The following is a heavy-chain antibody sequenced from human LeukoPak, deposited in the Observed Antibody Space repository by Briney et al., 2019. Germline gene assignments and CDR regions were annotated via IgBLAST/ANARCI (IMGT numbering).Heavy chain of an antibody. D-gene: IGHD3-16*02. CDR1: GGSFSGYY. Sequence: SETLSLTCAVYGGSFSGYYWSWLRQPPGKGLEWIGEINHSESTNYNPSLKSRVTISVDTSKTQFSLKLSSVTAADTAVYYCARGVYVWGSYRGYYFDYWGQGTLVTVSS. V-gene: IGHV4-34*01. CDR2: INHSEST. CDR3: ARGVYVWGSYRGYYFDY. J-gene: IGHJ4*02.